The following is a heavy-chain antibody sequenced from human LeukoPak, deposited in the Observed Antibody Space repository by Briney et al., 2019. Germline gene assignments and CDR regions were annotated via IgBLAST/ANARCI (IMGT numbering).Heavy chain of an antibody. V-gene: IGHV1-18*01. Sequence: ASVKVSCKASGYTFTSYGISWVRQAPGQGLEWMGWISAYNGNTNYAKKLQGRVTMTTDTSTSTAYMELRSLRSDDTAVYYCAREKPYSYGYQHFDYWGQGTLVTVSS. CDR1: GYTFTSYG. J-gene: IGHJ4*02. CDR3: AREKPYSYGYQHFDY. CDR2: ISAYNGNT. D-gene: IGHD5-18*01.